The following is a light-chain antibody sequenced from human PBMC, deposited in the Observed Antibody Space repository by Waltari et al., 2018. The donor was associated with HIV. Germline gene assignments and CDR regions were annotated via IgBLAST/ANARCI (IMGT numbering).Light chain of an antibody. Sequence: QSALTQPPSVSGSPGQSVTISCTGTSSDVGSYNLVSWYQQSPGTAPKLMVYEVTYRPSEVPERFSGSKSGNTASLTISGLQAEDEADYYCSSFTSSSTVVFGGGTKLTVL. CDR1: SSDVGSYNL. J-gene: IGLJ3*02. CDR3: SSFTSSSTVV. V-gene: IGLV2-18*02. CDR2: EVT.